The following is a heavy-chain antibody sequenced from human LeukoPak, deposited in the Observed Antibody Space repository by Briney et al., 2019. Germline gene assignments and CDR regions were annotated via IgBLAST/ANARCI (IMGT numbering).Heavy chain of an antibody. J-gene: IGHJ5*02. V-gene: IGHV1-69*13. CDR3: ARDARGLVAATTTTIGWFDP. CDR1: GGTFSSYA. D-gene: IGHD2-15*01. Sequence: GASVKVSCKASGGTFSSYAISWVRQAPGQGLEWMGGIIPIFGTANYAQKFQGRVTITADESTSTAYMELSSLRSEDTAVYYCARDARGLVAATTTTIGWFDPWGQGTLVTVSS. CDR2: IIPIFGTA.